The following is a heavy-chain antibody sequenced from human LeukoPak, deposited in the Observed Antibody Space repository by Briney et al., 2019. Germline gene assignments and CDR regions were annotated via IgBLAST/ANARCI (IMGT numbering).Heavy chain of an antibody. CDR2: INWNGGST. Sequence: PGGSLRLSCAASGFTFDDYGMSWVRQAPGKGLEWVSGINWNGGSTGYADSVKGRFTISRDNAKNSLYLQMNSLRAEDTALYYCARDFGFSPSSGYSFDYWGQGTLVTVSS. V-gene: IGHV3-20*04. D-gene: IGHD3-22*01. CDR3: ARDFGFSPSSGYSFDY. CDR1: GFTFDDYG. J-gene: IGHJ4*02.